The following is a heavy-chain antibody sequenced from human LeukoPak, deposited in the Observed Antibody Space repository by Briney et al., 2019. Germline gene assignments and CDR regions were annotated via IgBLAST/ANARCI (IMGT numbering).Heavy chain of an antibody. CDR3: ARQVGGSYYFDY. V-gene: IGHV1-2*02. CDR1: GCTFTGYY. J-gene: IGHJ4*02. D-gene: IGHD1-26*01. CDR2: INPNSGGT. Sequence: ASVKVSCKASGCTFTGYYMHWVRQAPGQGLEWMGWINPNSGGTNFAQKFQGRVTMTRDTSISAAYMELSRLRSDDTAVYYCARQVGGSYYFDYWGQGTLVTVSS.